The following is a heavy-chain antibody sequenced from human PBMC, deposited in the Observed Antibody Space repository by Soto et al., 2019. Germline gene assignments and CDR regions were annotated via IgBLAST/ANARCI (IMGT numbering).Heavy chain of an antibody. J-gene: IGHJ3*02. CDR2: ISSSGSTI. D-gene: IGHD6-6*01. V-gene: IGHV3-11*01. CDR1: GFNFRDYY. CDR3: ARDLYSSSAHAFDI. Sequence: GGSLRLSCAASGFNFRDYYMSWIRQAPGKGLEWVSYISSSGSTIYYADSVKGRFTISRDNAKNSLYLQMDSLRAEDTAVYYCARDLYSSSAHAFDIWGQGTMVTVSS.